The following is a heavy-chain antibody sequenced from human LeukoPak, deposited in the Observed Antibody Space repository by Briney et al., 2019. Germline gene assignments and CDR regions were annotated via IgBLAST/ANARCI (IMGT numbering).Heavy chain of an antibody. D-gene: IGHD6-19*01. J-gene: IGHJ4*02. CDR1: GYTFTSYG. Sequence: ASVKAYCMASGYTFTSYGINWVRQAPGKGLEWMGWISGHNGHTNYVQKMQGRATMTTDTSTNTAYMELRNLTSDDAAVYYCARGPGIAVAGVFDYWGQGSLVTVSS. CDR3: ARGPGIAVAGVFDY. V-gene: IGHV1-18*04. CDR2: ISGHNGHT.